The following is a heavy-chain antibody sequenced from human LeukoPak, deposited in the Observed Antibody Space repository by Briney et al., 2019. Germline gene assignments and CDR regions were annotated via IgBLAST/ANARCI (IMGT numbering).Heavy chain of an antibody. CDR1: GGTFSSYA. CDR3: ARDYPGYGDYVFLYYYGMDV. CDR2: IIPIFGTA. J-gene: IGHJ6*04. Sequence: ASVKVSCKASGGTFSSYAISWVRQAPGQGLEWMGGIIPIFGTANYAQKFQGRVTITADKSTSTAYMELGSLRSEDTAVYYCARDYPGYGDYVFLYYYGMDVWGKGTTVTVSS. D-gene: IGHD4-17*01. V-gene: IGHV1-69*06.